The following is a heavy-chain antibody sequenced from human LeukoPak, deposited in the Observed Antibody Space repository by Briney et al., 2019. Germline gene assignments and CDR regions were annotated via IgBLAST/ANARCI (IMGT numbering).Heavy chain of an antibody. D-gene: IGHD5-24*01. V-gene: IGHV3-66*02. CDR3: ARDGGDGYDIFFFDY. CDR1: GFTFSSFW. J-gene: IGHJ4*02. CDR2: IYSGGST. Sequence: GALRLSCVGSGFTFSSFWMHWVRQAPGKGLEWVSVIYSGGSTYYADSVKGRFTISRDNSKNTLYLQMNSLRAEDTAVYYCARDGGDGYDIFFFDYWGQGTLVTVSS.